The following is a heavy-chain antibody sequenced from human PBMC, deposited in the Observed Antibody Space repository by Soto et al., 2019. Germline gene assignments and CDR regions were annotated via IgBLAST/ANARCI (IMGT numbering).Heavy chain of an antibody. CDR3: ARGAGSAGYYYGMDV. D-gene: IGHD3-10*01. Sequence: PSETLSLTCTVSGGTISSWYWSWIRQPPGKGLEWIGYIYYSGSTYYNPSLKSRVTISVDTSKNQFSLKLSSVTAADTAVYYCARGAGSAGYYYGMDVWGQGTTVTVSS. CDR2: IYYSGST. CDR1: GGTISSWY. J-gene: IGHJ6*02. V-gene: IGHV4-59*04.